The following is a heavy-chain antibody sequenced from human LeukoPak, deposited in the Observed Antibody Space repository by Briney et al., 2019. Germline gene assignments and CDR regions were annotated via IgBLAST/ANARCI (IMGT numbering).Heavy chain of an antibody. CDR1: GFTLSKHW. CDR2: IKQDGSEK. J-gene: IGHJ3*02. D-gene: IGHD3-10*01. Sequence: GGSLTLSCAASGFTLSKHWMTWVRQAPGKGLECVAIIKQDGSEKYYVNSVKGRFTISRDNAKNSLYLQMNSLRAEDTAVYYCATHVFVNIDAFDIWGQGTMVTVSS. CDR3: ATHVFVNIDAFDI. V-gene: IGHV3-7*01.